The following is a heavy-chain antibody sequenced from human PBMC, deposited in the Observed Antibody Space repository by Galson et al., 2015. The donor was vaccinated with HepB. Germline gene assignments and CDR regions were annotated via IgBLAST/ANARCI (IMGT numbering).Heavy chain of an antibody. CDR2: IYYSGST. CDR3: ARDHAVYSGTRGWRGFDY. D-gene: IGHD1-26*01. CDR1: GGSLSRYY. V-gene: IGHV4-59*01. Sequence: ETLSLTCTVSGGSLSRYYWSWLRQPPGKGLEWIGYIYYSGSTNYNPSLKSRVTISVDTSKNQFSLKLSSVTAADTAVYYCARDHAVYSGTRGWRGFDYWGQGTLVTVSS. J-gene: IGHJ4*02.